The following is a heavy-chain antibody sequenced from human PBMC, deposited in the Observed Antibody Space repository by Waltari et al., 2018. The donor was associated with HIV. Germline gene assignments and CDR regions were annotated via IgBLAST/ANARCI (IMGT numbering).Heavy chain of an antibody. CDR1: GGSVSSGSYY. Sequence: QVQLQESGPGLVKPSETLSLTCTVSGGSVSSGSYYWSWIRQPPGKGLEWIGYIYYSGSTNYNPSLKSRVTISVDTSKNQFALKLSSVTAADTAVYYCARAYTIFGVVSGEDWFDPWGQGTLVTVSS. V-gene: IGHV4-61*01. D-gene: IGHD3-3*01. CDR3: ARAYTIFGVVSGEDWFDP. J-gene: IGHJ5*02. CDR2: IYYSGST.